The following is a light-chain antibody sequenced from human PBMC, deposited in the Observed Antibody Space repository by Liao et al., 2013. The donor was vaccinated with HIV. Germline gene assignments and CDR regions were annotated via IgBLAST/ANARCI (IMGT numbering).Light chain of an antibody. CDR1: GLGDKL. J-gene: IGLJ2*01. CDR3: QTWDNTFVA. Sequence: SFDLTQPPSMAVSAGQTASITCSGQGLGDKLTCWFQQRPGQSPVMIIYEDSKRPSGIPERFSASNSGDTATLTISGTQPPLMRLTISCQTWDNTFVAFGGGTRLTVL. CDR2: EDS. V-gene: IGLV3-1*01.